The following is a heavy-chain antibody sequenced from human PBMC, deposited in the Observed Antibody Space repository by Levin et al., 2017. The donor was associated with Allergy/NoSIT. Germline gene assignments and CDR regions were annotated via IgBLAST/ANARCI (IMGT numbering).Heavy chain of an antibody. Sequence: GESLKISCAVSGFRATTYGITWVRQAPGEGPQWISGFTGGSGATHYADSVKGRFTISTDDSKNTVYLQMNSLRVEDTAVYYCARWNGYGDAWGQGTLVTVSS. D-gene: IGHD5-18*01. CDR2: FTGGSGAT. CDR3: ARWNGYGDA. V-gene: IGHV3-23*01. J-gene: IGHJ5*02. CDR1: GFRATTYG.